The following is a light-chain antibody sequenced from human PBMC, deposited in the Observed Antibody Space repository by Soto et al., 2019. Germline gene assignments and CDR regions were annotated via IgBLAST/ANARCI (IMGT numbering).Light chain of an antibody. V-gene: IGLV2-14*02. CDR1: SSDVGSYNL. CDR3: SSYTSSSTLV. Sequence: QSALTQPASVSGSPGQSITISCTGTSSDVGSYNLISWYQQYPDKAPKLMIYDVSNRPSGVSNRFSGSKSGNTASLTISGLQAEDEADYYCSSYTSSSTLVFGTGTKLTVL. CDR2: DVS. J-gene: IGLJ1*01.